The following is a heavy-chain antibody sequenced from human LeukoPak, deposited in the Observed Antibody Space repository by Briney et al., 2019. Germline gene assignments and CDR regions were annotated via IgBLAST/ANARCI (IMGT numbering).Heavy chain of an antibody. V-gene: IGHV5-51*01. CDR3: AGDTYSSGWSNYFDY. D-gene: IGHD6-19*01. CDR2: IYPGDSDT. Sequence: GESLKISCKGSVHNFTSYWIGWVRQMPGKGLEWMGIIYPGDSDTRYSPSFQGQVTISADKSISTAYLHWGSLKASDTAMYYCAGDTYSSGWSNYFDYSGQGTLVTVSS. J-gene: IGHJ4*02. CDR1: VHNFTSYW.